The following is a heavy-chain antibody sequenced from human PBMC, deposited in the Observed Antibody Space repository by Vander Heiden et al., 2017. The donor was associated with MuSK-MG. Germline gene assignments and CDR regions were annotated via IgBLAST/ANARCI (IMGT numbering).Heavy chain of an antibody. CDR3: ATDLITFGGVIAPLAY. J-gene: IGHJ4*02. V-gene: IGHV1-24*01. CDR1: GYTLTELS. D-gene: IGHD3-16*02. CDR2: FDPEDGET. Sequence: QVQLVQSGAEVTKPGASVKVSCQVSGYTLTELSMHWVRQAPGKGLEWMGGFDPEDGETIYAQKFQGRVTMTEDTSTDTAYMELSSLRSEDTAVYYCATDLITFGGVIAPLAYWGQGTLVTVSS.